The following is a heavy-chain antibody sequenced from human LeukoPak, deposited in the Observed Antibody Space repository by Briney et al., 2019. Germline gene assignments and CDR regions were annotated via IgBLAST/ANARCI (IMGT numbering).Heavy chain of an antibody. J-gene: IGHJ4*02. D-gene: IGHD5-18*01. Sequence: GGSLRLSCAASGFTFSSYWMSWVRQAPGKGLEWVANIKQDGSEKYYVDSVKGRFTISRDNAKNSLYLQMNSLRAEDTALYYCASRRGYSYGTHFDYWGQGTLVTVSS. CDR2: IKQDGSEK. V-gene: IGHV3-7*03. CDR1: GFTFSSYW. CDR3: ASRRGYSYGTHFDY.